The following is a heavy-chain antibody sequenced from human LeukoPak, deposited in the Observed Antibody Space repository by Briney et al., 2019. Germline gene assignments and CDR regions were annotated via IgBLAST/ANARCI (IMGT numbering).Heavy chain of an antibody. CDR1: GGSISSYY. V-gene: IGHV4-4*07. CDR2: IYTSGST. D-gene: IGHD5-24*01. J-gene: IGHJ3*02. CDR3: ARHLEMATIEGVIIKDAFDI. Sequence: SETLSLTCTVSGGSISSYYWSWIRQPAGKGLEWIGRIYTSGSTNYNPSLKSRVTMSVDTSKNQFSLKLSSVTAADTAVYYCARHLEMATIEGVIIKDAFDIWGKGTMVTVSS.